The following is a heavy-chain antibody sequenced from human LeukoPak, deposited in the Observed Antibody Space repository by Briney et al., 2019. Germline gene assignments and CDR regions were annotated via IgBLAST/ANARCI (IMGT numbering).Heavy chain of an antibody. V-gene: IGHV4-34*01. J-gene: IGHJ4*02. Sequence: SETLSLTCAVYGGSFSGYYWSWIRQPPGKGLEWIGEINHSGSTNYNPSLKSRVTISVDTPKNQFSLKLSSVTAADTAVYYCARRRVVVTAYDYWGQGTLVTVSS. CDR3: ARRRVVVTAYDY. CDR1: GGSFSGYY. D-gene: IGHD3-22*01. CDR2: INHSGST.